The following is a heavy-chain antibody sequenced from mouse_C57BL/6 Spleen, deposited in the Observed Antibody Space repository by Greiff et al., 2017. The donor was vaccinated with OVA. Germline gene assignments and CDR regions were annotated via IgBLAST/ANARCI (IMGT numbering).Heavy chain of an antibody. CDR3: ARYFYGSSGFDY. CDR2: IYPGDGDT. J-gene: IGHJ2*01. CDR1: GYAFSSSW. V-gene: IGHV1-82*01. D-gene: IGHD1-1*01. Sequence: VQLQQSGPELVKPGASVKISCKASGYAFSSSWMNWVKQRPGKGLEWIGRIYPGDGDTNYNGKFKGKATLTADKSSSTAYMQLSSLTSEDSAVYFCARYFYGSSGFDYWGQGTTLTVSS.